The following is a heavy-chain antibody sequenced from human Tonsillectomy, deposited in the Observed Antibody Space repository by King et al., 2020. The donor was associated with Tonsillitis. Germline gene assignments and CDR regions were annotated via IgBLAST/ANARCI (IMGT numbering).Heavy chain of an antibody. CDR1: GGSISSGAYY. Sequence: PLQESGPGLVKPSQTLSLNCTVSGGSISSGAYYWRWIRQPAGKGLEWIGRIYTSGSTNYNPSLKSRVTLSLDTSKNQFSLKLASVTAADTALYYCVREGVTVAGTRWNWFDPWGQGTLVTVSS. V-gene: IGHV4-61*02. J-gene: IGHJ5*02. CDR3: VREGVTVAGTRWNWFDP. D-gene: IGHD6-19*01. CDR2: IYTSGST.